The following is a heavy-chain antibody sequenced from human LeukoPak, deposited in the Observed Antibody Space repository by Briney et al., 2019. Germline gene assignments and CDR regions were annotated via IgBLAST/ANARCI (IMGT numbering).Heavy chain of an antibody. CDR2: IHHSGAT. J-gene: IGHJ4*02. D-gene: IGHD5-24*01. Sequence: SETLSLTCAVSGGSFSGYYWSWIRQPPGKGLECVGEIHHSGATSSNPSLKSRVFISGDTSRNRFSLTLTSVTAADAAVYFCARGNLDGYYFDYWDQGTLVTVSS. V-gene: IGHV4-34*01. CDR1: GGSFSGYY. CDR3: ARGNLDGYYFDY.